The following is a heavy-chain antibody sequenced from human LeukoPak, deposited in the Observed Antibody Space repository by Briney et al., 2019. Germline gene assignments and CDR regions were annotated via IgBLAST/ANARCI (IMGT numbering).Heavy chain of an antibody. V-gene: IGHV1-18*01. CDR2: ISAYNGNT. CDR1: GYTFTSYG. CDR3: ARDTVIHLGNWNYVYWFGP. D-gene: IGHD1-7*01. Sequence: ASVKVSCKASGYTFTSYGISWVRQAPGQGLEWMGWISAYNGNTNYAQKLQGRVTMTTDTSTSTAYMELRSLRSDDTAVYYCARDTVIHLGNWNYVYWFGPWGQGTLVTVSS. J-gene: IGHJ5*02.